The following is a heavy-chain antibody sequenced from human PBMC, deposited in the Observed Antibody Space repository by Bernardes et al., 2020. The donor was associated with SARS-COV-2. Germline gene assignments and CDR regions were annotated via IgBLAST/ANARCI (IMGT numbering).Heavy chain of an antibody. V-gene: IGHV4-34*01. CDR3: ARGGRGWYVDY. CDR2: IDHRGSS. Sequence: TLRLTCAVYGGSFRDPYWNWIRQPPGPGLAWIGEIDHRGSSHYSPSLKSRVTISVDTSKNQVSLTLSSVTAADTAVYYCARGGRGWYVDYWGQGTHVSVSS. CDR1: GGSFRDPY. D-gene: IGHD6-19*01. J-gene: IGHJ4*01.